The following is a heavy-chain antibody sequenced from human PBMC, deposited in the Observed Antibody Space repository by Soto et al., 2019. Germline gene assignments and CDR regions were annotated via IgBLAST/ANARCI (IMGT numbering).Heavy chain of an antibody. CDR2: ISAYNGNT. CDR3: ARAPFGWWRGDTSPDY. Sequence: QVQLVQSGAEVKKPGASVKVSCKASGYTFTSYGISWVRQAPGQGLEWMGWISAYNGNTNYAQKLQGRVTLTTDASTGTAYMELRSLRSDDTAVYYCARAPFGWWRGDTSPDYWGQGTLVTVSS. D-gene: IGHD2-15*01. CDR1: GYTFTSYG. J-gene: IGHJ4*02. V-gene: IGHV1-18*01.